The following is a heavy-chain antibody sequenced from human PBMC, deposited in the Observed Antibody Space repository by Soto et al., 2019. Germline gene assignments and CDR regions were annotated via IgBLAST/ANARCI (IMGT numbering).Heavy chain of an antibody. CDR1: GVSFSGYY. J-gene: IGHJ4*02. D-gene: IGHD2-15*01. CDR3: ASGYCSGGSCYYFDY. V-gene: IGHV4-34*01. CDR2: INHSGST. Sequence: PSETLSLXCAVYGVSFSGYYWSWIRQPPGKGLEWIGEINHSGSTNYNPSLKSRVTISVDTSKNQFSLKLSSVTAADTAVYYCASGYCSGGSCYYFDYWGQGTLVTVSS.